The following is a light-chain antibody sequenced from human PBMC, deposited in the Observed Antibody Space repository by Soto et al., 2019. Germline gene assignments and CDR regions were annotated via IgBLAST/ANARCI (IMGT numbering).Light chain of an antibody. CDR1: SSNVGTYNL. Sequence: QSVLTQPASVSGSPGQSITISCTGTSSNVGTYNLVSWYQQHSGKAPKLMIYEGSKRPSGVSNRFSGSKSGTTASLTISGLQAEDEADYSCCSYAASSTYVFGTGTKVTVL. J-gene: IGLJ1*01. CDR3: CSYAASSTYV. CDR2: EGS. V-gene: IGLV2-23*01.